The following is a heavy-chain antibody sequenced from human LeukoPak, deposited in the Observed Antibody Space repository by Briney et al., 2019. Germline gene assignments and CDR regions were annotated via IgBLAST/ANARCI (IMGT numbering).Heavy chain of an antibody. D-gene: IGHD5-12*01. CDR3: AAKGNGYTGTYVFAR. CDR2: LYSSGYS. Sequence: GGSLRLSCAASGFTFSDYYMSWVRQAPGKGLEWVSVLYSSGYSKYADSVKGRFSISRDTSENTLSLQMNSLRAEDSAVYYCAAKGNGYTGTYVFARWGRGTLVTVSS. CDR1: GFTFSDYY. J-gene: IGHJ5*02. V-gene: IGHV3-66*01.